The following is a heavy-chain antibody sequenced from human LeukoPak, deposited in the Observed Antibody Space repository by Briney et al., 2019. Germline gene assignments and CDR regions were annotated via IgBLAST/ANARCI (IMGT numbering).Heavy chain of an antibody. CDR2: ISYDGSNT. J-gene: IGHJ4*02. CDR3: ALNRGSGWCFHY. V-gene: IGHV3-30*04. CDR1: EFTFSSYA. Sequence: GGSLRLSCAASEFTFSSYAMHWVRQAPGKGLEWVATISYDGSNTYYADSVKGRFTISRDISKNTLYLQMNSLRADDTAVYYCALNRGSGWCFHYWGQGTLVTVSS. D-gene: IGHD6-19*01.